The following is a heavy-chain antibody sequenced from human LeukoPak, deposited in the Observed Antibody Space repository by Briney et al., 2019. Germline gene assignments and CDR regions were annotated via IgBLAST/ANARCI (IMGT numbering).Heavy chain of an antibody. CDR2: ISYDGSNK. CDR3: ARGGGGITMITGLDY. D-gene: IGHD3-22*01. V-gene: IGHV3-30-3*01. Sequence: GGSLRLSCAASEFTFSSYAMHWVRQAPGKGLEWVAVISYDGSNKYYADSVKGRFTISRDHSKNTLYLQMNSLRAEDTAVYYCARGGGGITMITGLDYWGQGTLVTVSS. J-gene: IGHJ4*02. CDR1: EFTFSSYA.